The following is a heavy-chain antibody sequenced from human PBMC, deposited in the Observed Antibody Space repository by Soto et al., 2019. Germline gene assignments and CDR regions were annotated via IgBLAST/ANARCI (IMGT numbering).Heavy chain of an antibody. CDR1: GGTFSKDA. Sequence: QVQLVQSGAEVKKPGSSVTVSCKTSGGTFSKDAINWVRQAPGQGLEWMGLLIPVFGSPIYAQKFQGRIRLTADESTSTAFMDLSSLRSEDTAVYYCTRVLGYTFEPGKSRYSAMDVWGQGTTVSVSS. D-gene: IGHD5-18*01. CDR3: TRVLGYTFEPGKSRYSAMDV. J-gene: IGHJ6*02. V-gene: IGHV1-69*01. CDR2: LIPVFGSP.